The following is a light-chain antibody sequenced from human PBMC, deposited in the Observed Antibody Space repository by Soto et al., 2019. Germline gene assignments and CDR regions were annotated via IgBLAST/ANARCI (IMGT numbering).Light chain of an antibody. J-gene: IGLJ2*01. CDR2: AVT. V-gene: IGLV2-14*01. CDR3: RSLTSSTPLL. Sequence: QSALTQPASVSGSPGQSITISCTGTATDIGAYNYVSWYQQHPGRAPNLIIYAVTDRPSGVADRFSGSKSGDTASLTISGLQAEDEAHYYCRSLTSSTPLLFGGGTQLTVL. CDR1: ATDIGAYNY.